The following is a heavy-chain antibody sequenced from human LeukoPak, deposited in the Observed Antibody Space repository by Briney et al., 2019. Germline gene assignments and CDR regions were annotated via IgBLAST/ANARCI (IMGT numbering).Heavy chain of an antibody. CDR2: IYPRDSDT. D-gene: IGHD6-19*01. V-gene: IGHV5-51*01. J-gene: IGHJ1*01. CDR1: GYIFTNYW. Sequence: GESLKISCKASGYIFTNYWIGWVRQMPGKGLEWMGIIYPRDSDTRYSPSFQGQVTISADKSFSTAYLQWSSLKASDTAMYYCARRGIAVAGTPAEYFQHWGQGTLVIVSS. CDR3: ARRGIAVAGTPAEYFQH.